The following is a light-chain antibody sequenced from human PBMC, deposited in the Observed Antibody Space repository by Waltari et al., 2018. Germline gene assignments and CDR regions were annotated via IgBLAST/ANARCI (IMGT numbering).Light chain of an antibody. V-gene: IGLV1-51*01. CDR3: GTWDSSLSAWV. CDR1: DSHIGIHY. Sequence: QSVLTQPPSVSAAPGPKVTIPCSCSDSHIGIHYLSWYQQLPGTAPKLLSYDINKRPSGIPDRFSGSKSGTSATLGITGLQTGDEADYYCGTWDSSLSAWVFGGGTKLTVL. CDR2: DIN. J-gene: IGLJ3*02.